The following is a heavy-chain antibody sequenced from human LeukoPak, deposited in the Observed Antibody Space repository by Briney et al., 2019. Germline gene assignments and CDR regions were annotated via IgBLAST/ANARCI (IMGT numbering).Heavy chain of an antibody. J-gene: IGHJ3*02. D-gene: IGHD3-10*01. CDR3: ARGRGWGTFDI. CDR2: IGTAGDT. V-gene: IGHV3-13*04. CDR1: GFTFSSYD. Sequence: GGSLRLSCAASGFTFSSYDMHWVRQGAGKGLEWVSAIGTAGDTYYPGSVKGRFTTSRENAKNSLYLQMNSLRVGDTAVYYCARGRGWGTFDIWGQGTMVTVSS.